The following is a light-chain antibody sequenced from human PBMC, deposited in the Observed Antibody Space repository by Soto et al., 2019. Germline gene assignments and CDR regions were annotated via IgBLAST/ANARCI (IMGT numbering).Light chain of an antibody. CDR1: RSEVGGYDY. CDR2: NVR. V-gene: IGLV2-14*01. J-gene: IGLJ2*01. CDR3: SSYTNSGTVL. Sequence: QSALTQPASVSGSPGKPITIPCPGTRSEVGGYDYVSWYQQYAGKAPKLTIYNVRNRPSGVSNRFSGSKSGNTASLTISGLQPEDEADYFCSSYTNSGTVLFGGGTKLTVL.